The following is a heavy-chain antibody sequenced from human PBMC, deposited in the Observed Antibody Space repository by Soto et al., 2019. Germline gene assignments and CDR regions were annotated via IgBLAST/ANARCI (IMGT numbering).Heavy chain of an antibody. CDR1: GYTLTELS. Sequence: ASVNVSCKVSGYTLTELSMHWVRQAPGKGLEWMGGFDPEDGETIYAQKFQGRVTMTEDTSTDTAYMELSSLRSEDTAVYYCAILPRSYGDYVFWFDPWGQGTLVTVSS. J-gene: IGHJ5*02. V-gene: IGHV1-24*01. CDR3: AILPRSYGDYVFWFDP. D-gene: IGHD4-17*01. CDR2: FDPEDGET.